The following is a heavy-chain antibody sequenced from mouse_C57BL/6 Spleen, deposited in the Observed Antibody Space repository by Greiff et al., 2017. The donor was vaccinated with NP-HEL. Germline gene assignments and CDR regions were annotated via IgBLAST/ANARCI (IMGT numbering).Heavy chain of an antibody. D-gene: IGHD3-2*02. CDR3: AREQLRLSAWFAY. CDR1: GYTFTDYN. CDR2: INPNNGGT. V-gene: IGHV1-22*01. J-gene: IGHJ3*01. Sequence: EVQLQESGPELVKPGASVKMSCKASGYTFTDYNMHWVKQSHGKSLEWIGYINPNNGGTSYNQKFKGKATLTVNKSSSTAYMELRSLTSEDSAVYYCAREQLRLSAWFAYWGQGTLVTVSA.